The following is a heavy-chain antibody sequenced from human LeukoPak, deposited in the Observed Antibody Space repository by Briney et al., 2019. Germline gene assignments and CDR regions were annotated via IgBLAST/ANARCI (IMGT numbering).Heavy chain of an antibody. CDR3: AREVISIPSYFDS. CDR1: GLTFSSHW. Sequence: GGSLRLSCAASGLTFSSHWMHWVRQAPGKGLEWVSFFYRGDTTYYAESVRGRFTISRDNSKNTLYLLMNSLIPEDTAVYYCAREVISIPSYFDSWGQGTLVTVSS. D-gene: IGHD2-21*01. J-gene: IGHJ4*02. V-gene: IGHV3-53*01. CDR2: FYRGDTT.